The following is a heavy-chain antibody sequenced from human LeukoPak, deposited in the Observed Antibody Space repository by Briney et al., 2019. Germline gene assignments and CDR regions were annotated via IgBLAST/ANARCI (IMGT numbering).Heavy chain of an antibody. Sequence: GGSLRLSCAASGFTFSSYEMNWVRQAPGKGLEWVSYISSSGSTIYYADSVKGRFTISRDNAKNSLYLQMNSLRAEDTALYYCAKDIAFNYYDSSGYYYWSALDYWGQGTLVTVSS. CDR1: GFTFSSYE. J-gene: IGHJ4*02. D-gene: IGHD3-22*01. CDR3: AKDIAFNYYDSSGYYYWSALDY. CDR2: ISSSGSTI. V-gene: IGHV3-48*03.